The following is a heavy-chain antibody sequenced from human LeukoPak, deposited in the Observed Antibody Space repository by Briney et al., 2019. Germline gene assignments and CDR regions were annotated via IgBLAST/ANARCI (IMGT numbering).Heavy chain of an antibody. D-gene: IGHD1-7*01. CDR1: GFTFSECS. CDR3: ASGPLTGTTNY. Sequence: GRSLCLSRAVSGFTFSECSMHWVRQAPGKGLEWVAVISYDGITKYYADSVKGRFTISRENSKDTLYLQMNSLRGEDTAVYYCASGPLTGTTNYWGQGTLVTVSS. V-gene: IGHV3-30-3*01. CDR2: ISYDGITK. J-gene: IGHJ4*02.